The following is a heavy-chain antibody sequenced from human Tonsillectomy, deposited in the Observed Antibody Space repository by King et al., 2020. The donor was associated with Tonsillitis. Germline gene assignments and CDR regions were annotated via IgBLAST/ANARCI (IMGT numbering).Heavy chain of an antibody. V-gene: IGHV3-48*03. J-gene: IGHJ5*02. CDR1: GFTFSSYE. D-gene: IGHD3-22*01. Sequence: VQLVESGGGLVQPGGSLRLSCAASGFTFSSYEMNWVHQAPGKGLEWISSISVSGITIYYADSVKGQLTISRDNAKNSLYLQMNSLRAEDTAVYYCARGGYSDSSGYYTSWGQGTLVTVSS. CDR3: ARGGYSDSSGYYTS. CDR2: ISVSGITI.